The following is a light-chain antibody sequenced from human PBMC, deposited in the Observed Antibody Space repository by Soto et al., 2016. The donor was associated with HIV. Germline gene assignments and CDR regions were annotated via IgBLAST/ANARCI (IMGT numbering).Light chain of an antibody. Sequence: DIQMTQSPSTLSASVGDGVTITCRASQSISSWLAWYQQKPGKAPTLLIYKASSLESGVPSRFSGSGSGTEFSLTISSLQPDDFATYYCQQYNLYPITFGGGTKVEIK. CDR1: QSISSW. CDR3: QQYNLYPIT. CDR2: KAS. J-gene: IGKJ4*01. V-gene: IGKV1-5*03.